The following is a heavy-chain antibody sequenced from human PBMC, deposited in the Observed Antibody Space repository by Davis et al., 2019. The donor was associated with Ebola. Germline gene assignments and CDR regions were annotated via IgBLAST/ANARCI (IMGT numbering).Heavy chain of an antibody. Sequence: HSQTLSLTCAISGDSVAGGSGGWNWIRQSPSRGLEWLGRTYYKSKWYNDYAASVKSRITINPDTSKNQFSLQLTSVTPEDTAVYYCARGWLRTGFDYWGQGTLVIVSS. V-gene: IGHV6-1*01. CDR2: TYYKSKWYN. J-gene: IGHJ4*02. D-gene: IGHD5-12*01. CDR3: ARGWLRTGFDY. CDR1: GDSVAGGSGG.